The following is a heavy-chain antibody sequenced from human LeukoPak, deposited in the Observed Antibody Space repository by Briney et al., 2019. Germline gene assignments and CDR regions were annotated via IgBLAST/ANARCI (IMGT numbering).Heavy chain of an antibody. D-gene: IGHD3-22*01. CDR1: GFTFSSYS. CDR2: ISSSSSTI. J-gene: IGHJ4*02. Sequence: GGSLRLSCAASGFTFSSYSMNWVRQAPGKGLEWVSYISSSSSTIYYADSVKGRFTISRDNAKNSLYLQMNSLRAEDTAVYYCARDLETYYYDSSGYYYGYYFDYWGQGTLVTVSS. V-gene: IGHV3-48*04. CDR3: ARDLETYYYDSSGYYYGYYFDY.